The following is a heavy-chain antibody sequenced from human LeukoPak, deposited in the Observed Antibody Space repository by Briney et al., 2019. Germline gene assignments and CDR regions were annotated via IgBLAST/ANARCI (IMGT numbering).Heavy chain of an antibody. CDR1: GFTFSSYA. J-gene: IGHJ4*02. Sequence: GGSLRLSCAASGFTFSSYAMSWVRQAPGKGLEWVSAISGSGGSTYYADSVKGRFTISRDNSKNTLYLQMNSLRAEDTAVYYCAKSVDSRYYDFWSGPYWGQGTLVTVSS. CDR3: AKSVDSRYYDFWSGPY. V-gene: IGHV3-23*01. D-gene: IGHD3-3*01. CDR2: ISGSGGST.